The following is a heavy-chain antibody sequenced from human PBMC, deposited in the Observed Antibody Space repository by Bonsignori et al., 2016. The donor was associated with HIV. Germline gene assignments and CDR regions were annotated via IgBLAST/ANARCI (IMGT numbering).Heavy chain of an antibody. CDR3: ATLDTAMANYYMDV. J-gene: IGHJ6*03. CDR1: GYTLTELS. Sequence: ASVKVSCKVSGYTLTELSMHWVRQAPGKGLEWMGGFDPEDGETIYAQKFQGRVTMTEDTSTDTAYMELSSLRSEDTAVYYCATLDTAMANYYMDVWGKGTTVTVSS. CDR2: FDPEDGET. D-gene: IGHD5-18*01. V-gene: IGHV1-24*01.